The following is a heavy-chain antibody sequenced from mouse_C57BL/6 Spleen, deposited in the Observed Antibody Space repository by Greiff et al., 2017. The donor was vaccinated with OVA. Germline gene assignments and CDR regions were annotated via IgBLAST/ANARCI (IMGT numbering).Heavy chain of an antibody. Sequence: VQLQQSGAELVMPGASVKLSCKASGYTFTSYWMHWVKQRPGQGLEWIGEIDPSDSYTNYNQKFKGKSTLTVDKSSSTSYMQRSSLTSENSAVYYCARREALGYWGPGTTLTVSS. CDR3: ARREALGY. J-gene: IGHJ2*01. D-gene: IGHD2-10*02. CDR2: IDPSDSYT. V-gene: IGHV1-69*01. CDR1: GYTFTSYW.